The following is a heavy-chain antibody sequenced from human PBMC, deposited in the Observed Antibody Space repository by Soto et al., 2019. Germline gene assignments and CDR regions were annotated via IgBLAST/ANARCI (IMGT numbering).Heavy chain of an antibody. D-gene: IGHD4-17*01. J-gene: IGHJ6*03. CDR2: IYYSGST. CDR1: GGSISSGGYY. Sequence: SETLSLTCTVSGGSISSGGYYWSWIRHHPGKGLEWIGYIYYSGSTYYNPSLKSRVTISVDTSKNQFSLKLSSVTAADTAVYACARAPPYYGAYSFYYYYYYYMDVWGTGTKVTV. V-gene: IGHV4-31*03. CDR3: ARAPPYYGAYSFYYYYYYYMDV.